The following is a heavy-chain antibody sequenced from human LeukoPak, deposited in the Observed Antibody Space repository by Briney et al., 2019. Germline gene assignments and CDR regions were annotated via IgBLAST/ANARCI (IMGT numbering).Heavy chain of an antibody. CDR1: GFTFSSYG. CDR3: ARDGLDYGMDV. CDR2: ISYDGSNK. V-gene: IGHV3-30*03. J-gene: IGHJ6*02. Sequence: GGSLRLSCAASGFTFSSYGMHWVRQAPGKGLEWVAVISYDGSNKYYADSVKGRFTISRDNSKNTLYLQMNSLRAEDTAVYYCARDGLDYGMDVWGQGTTVTVSS.